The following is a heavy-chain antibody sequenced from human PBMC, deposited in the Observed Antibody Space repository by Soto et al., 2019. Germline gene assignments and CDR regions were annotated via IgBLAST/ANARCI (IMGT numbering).Heavy chain of an antibody. D-gene: IGHD3-16*02. CDR3: AAKYPSGVYLTYRYSGDY. Sequence: SETQSLTYAVYGGSSGDYFGSWIRQPPGKGLEWIGEINHSGSTNYNPSLKSRVTISVDTSKNQFSLILNSVTAADTAVYYCAAKYPSGVYLTYRYSGDYWGQGSLVTVS. CDR1: GGSSGDYF. J-gene: IGHJ4*02. V-gene: IGHV4-34*01. CDR2: INHSGST.